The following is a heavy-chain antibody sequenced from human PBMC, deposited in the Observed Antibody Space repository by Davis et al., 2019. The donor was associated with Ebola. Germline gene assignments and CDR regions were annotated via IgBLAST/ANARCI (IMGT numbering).Heavy chain of an antibody. CDR3: ATHRSDQLLFYWFDP. CDR1: GGSFSGYY. J-gene: IGHJ5*02. D-gene: IGHD2-2*01. CDR2: IYYSGST. V-gene: IGHV4-39*01. Sequence: GSLRLSCAVYGGSFSGYYWGWIRQPPGKGLEWIGSIYYSGSTYYNPSLKSRVTISADTSKNQFSLKLSSVTAADTAVYYCATHRSDQLLFYWFDPWGQGTLVTVSS.